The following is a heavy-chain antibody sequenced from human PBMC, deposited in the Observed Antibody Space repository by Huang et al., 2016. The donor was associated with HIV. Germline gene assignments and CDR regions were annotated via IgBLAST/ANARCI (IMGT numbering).Heavy chain of an antibody. J-gene: IGHJ3*02. Sequence: QVQLVQSGAEVRKPGSSVKVSCKASGGNFNRYPINWLRQAPGQGPEWMGGIRPILGKPNDAPKVQARLTITADGSTSTAYMVLSSLRPEDTAIYYGAKWGGLSDYDFRRAHAFDIWGQGTVVTVSS. D-gene: IGHD5-12*01. CDR3: AKWGGLSDYDFRRAHAFDI. V-gene: IGHV1-69*01. CDR2: IRPILGKP. CDR1: GGNFNRYP.